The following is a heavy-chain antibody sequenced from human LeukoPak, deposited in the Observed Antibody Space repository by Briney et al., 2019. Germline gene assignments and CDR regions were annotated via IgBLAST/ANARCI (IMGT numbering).Heavy chain of an antibody. CDR1: GLTFSRYS. J-gene: IGHJ4*02. D-gene: IGHD6-13*01. V-gene: IGHV3-48*01. CDR3: ARAGWSSRGY. Sequence: GVSLRLSCAASGLTFSRYSMNWVRQAPGKGLEGVSYISSSSSTIYYADSVKGRFTISRDNAKNSLYLQMNSLRAEDTAVYYCARAGWSSRGYWGQGTLVTVSS. CDR2: ISSSSSTI.